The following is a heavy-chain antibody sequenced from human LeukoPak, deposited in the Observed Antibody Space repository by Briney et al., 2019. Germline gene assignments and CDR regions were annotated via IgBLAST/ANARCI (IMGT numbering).Heavy chain of an antibody. Sequence: ASVKVSCKASGYTFTSYYMHWVRQAPGQGLEWMGLINPTGGSTGYAQKFQGRVTITADKSTSTAYMELSSLRSEDTAVYYCARDTSSSWYGVWFDPWGQGTLVTVSS. CDR3: ARDTSSSWYGVWFDP. V-gene: IGHV1-46*01. J-gene: IGHJ5*02. CDR1: GYTFTSYY. CDR2: INPTGGST. D-gene: IGHD6-13*01.